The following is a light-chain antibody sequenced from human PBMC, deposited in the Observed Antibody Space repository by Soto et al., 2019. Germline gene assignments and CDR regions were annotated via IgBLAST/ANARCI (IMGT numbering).Light chain of an antibody. V-gene: IGKV1-12*01. CDR3: QQSNSFPLT. CDR1: QGITSW. J-gene: IGKJ4*01. CDR2: AAS. Sequence: DIQMTQSPSSVSASVGDRVTITCRASQGITSWLAWYQQKPGKAPKLLIYAASSLQRGVPSSFSGGGSGTYFTLTITSLQTEDFATYYCQQSNSFPLTFGGGAKVEIK.